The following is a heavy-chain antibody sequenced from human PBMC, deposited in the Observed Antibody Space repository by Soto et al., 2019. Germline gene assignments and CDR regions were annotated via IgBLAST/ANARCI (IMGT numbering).Heavy chain of an antibody. CDR2: MFHSGKT. CDR1: GYSISSGYY. D-gene: IGHD2-2*01. V-gene: IGHV4-38-2*01. Sequence: SETLSLTCAVSGYSISSGYYWGWVRQPPGKGLEWLGSMFHSGKTYYNPSLKSRLTISVDTSKNQFSLKLNSVTAADTAVYYCARGHIVVVPTVGWFDPWGQRTLVTVSS. J-gene: IGHJ5*02. CDR3: ARGHIVVVPTVGWFDP.